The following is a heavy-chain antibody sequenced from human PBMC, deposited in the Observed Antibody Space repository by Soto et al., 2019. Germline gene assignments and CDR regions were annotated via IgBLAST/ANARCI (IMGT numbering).Heavy chain of an antibody. CDR2: ISAYNGNT. J-gene: IGHJ4*02. CDR1: GYTFTSYG. Sequence: QVQLVQSGAEVKKPGASVKVSCKASGYTFTSYGISWVRQAPGQGLEWMGWISAYNGNTNYAQKLQGRVTMTTDTSTRTASMELRSLRSEDTAVYYCAGVSGSYGEYYFDYWGQGTLVTVSS. CDR3: AGVSGSYGEYYFDY. V-gene: IGHV1-18*01. D-gene: IGHD1-26*01.